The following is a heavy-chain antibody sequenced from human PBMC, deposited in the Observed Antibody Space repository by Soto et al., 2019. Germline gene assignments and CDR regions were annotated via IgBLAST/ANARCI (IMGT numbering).Heavy chain of an antibody. D-gene: IGHD3-10*01. CDR1: GFTFSSYS. V-gene: IGHV3-21*01. Sequence: SLRLSCAASGFTFSSYSMNWVRQAPGKGLEWVSSISSSSSYIYYADSVKGRFTISRDNAKNSLYLQMNSLRAEDMAVYYCTPGGSASYLSNWFDPWGQGTLVTVSS. CDR2: ISSSSSYI. J-gene: IGHJ5*02. CDR3: TPGGSASYLSNWFDP.